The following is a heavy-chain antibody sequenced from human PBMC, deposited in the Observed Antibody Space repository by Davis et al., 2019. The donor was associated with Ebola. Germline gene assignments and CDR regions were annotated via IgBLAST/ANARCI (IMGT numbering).Heavy chain of an antibody. D-gene: IGHD3-10*01. Sequence: AASVKVSCKAAGGTLRTHGMSWVRQAPGQGLEWMGGLIPIFGTPNYAQKFQGRVTITADESTSTAYMELSSLRSEDTAVYYCARDSNYYGSGSYYKPSGYWGQGTLVTVSS. V-gene: IGHV1-69*13. CDR1: GGTLRTHG. CDR2: LIPIFGTP. CDR3: ARDSNYYGSGSYYKPSGY. J-gene: IGHJ4*02.